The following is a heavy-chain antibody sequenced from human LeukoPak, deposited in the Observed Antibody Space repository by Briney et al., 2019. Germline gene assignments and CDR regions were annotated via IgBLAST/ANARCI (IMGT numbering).Heavy chain of an antibody. J-gene: IGHJ3*02. Sequence: SETPSLTCAVYGGSFSGYYRSWIRQPPGEGLEWIGEINHSGSTNYNPSLKSRVTISVDTSKNQFSLKLSSVTAADTAVYYCARVGGVRLWLRSRGGAFDIWGQGTMVTVSS. CDR3: ARVGGVRLWLRSRGGAFDI. CDR1: GGSFSGYY. D-gene: IGHD5-12*01. V-gene: IGHV4-34*01. CDR2: INHSGST.